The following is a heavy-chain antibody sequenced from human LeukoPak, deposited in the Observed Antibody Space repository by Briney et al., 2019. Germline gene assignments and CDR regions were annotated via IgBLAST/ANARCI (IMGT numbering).Heavy chain of an antibody. CDR1: GFSFRSCW. CDR3: ASLVGGYYPPVEAFDV. Sequence: GGSLRLSCAASGFSFRSCWMHWGRQAPGKELVWVSRINGDGSTTNYADSVRGRFTISRDNAKNTLYLQMNSLRADDSAVYFCASLVGGYYPPVEAFDVWGQGTMVTVSS. CDR2: INGDGSTT. D-gene: IGHD3-3*01. V-gene: IGHV3-74*01. J-gene: IGHJ3*01.